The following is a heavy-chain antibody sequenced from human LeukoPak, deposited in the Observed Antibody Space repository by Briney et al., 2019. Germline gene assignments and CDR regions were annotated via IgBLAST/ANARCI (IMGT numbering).Heavy chain of an antibody. CDR1: GFTFSSYA. CDR3: AREGDYYDSRLLDY. CDR2: IKQDGSEK. D-gene: IGHD3-22*01. J-gene: IGHJ4*02. V-gene: IGHV3-7*01. Sequence: GGSLRLSCAASGFTFSSYAMSWVRQAPGKGLEWVANIKQDGSEKYYVDSVKGRFTISRDNAKNSLYLQMNSLRAEDTAVYYCAREGDYYDSRLLDYWGQGTLVTVSS.